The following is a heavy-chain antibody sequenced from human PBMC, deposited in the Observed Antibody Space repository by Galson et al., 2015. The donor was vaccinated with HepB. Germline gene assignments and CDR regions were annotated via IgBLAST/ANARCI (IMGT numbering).Heavy chain of an antibody. CDR3: GGDQGRWFGEGLLDF. Sequence: SVEVSCKASGYTFSAYGISWVRQAPGQGLEWMGWISADNGNTKNAQKVQGRVTMTTDTSTSTAYMELRSLRSDDTAIYYCGGDQGRWFGEGLLDFWGQGTLVTVSS. CDR2: ISADNGNT. J-gene: IGHJ4*02. D-gene: IGHD3-10*01. V-gene: IGHV1-18*01. CDR1: GYTFSAYG.